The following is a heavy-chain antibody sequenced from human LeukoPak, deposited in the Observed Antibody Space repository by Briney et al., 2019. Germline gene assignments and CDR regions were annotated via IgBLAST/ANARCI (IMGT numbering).Heavy chain of an antibody. CDR3: ARVTGYMIEDYFDY. D-gene: IGHD3-9*01. J-gene: IGHJ4*02. CDR1: RDYIRHIDYY. Sequence: NPSETLSLTCSVSRDYIRHIDYYWVWIRQPPGKGLEWIGKVYKSGTTSYNPSLSSRITMSIDTSKNQFSLKLRSVTAAVTAVYYCARVTGYMIEDYFDYWGQGILVTVSS. CDR2: VYKSGTT. V-gene: IGHV4-39*07.